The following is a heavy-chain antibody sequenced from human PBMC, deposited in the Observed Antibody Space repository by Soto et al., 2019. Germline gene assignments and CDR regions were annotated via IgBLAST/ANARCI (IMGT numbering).Heavy chain of an antibody. CDR3: ATPIGYSYYHDAFDI. Sequence: ASVKVSCKASGGTFSSYAISWVRQAPGQGLEWMGGIIPIFGTANYAQKFQGRVTITADKSTSTAYMELSSLRSEDTAVYYCATPIGYSYYHDAFDIWGQGTMVTVSS. D-gene: IGHD5-18*01. CDR2: IIPIFGTA. V-gene: IGHV1-69*06. J-gene: IGHJ3*02. CDR1: GGTFSSYA.